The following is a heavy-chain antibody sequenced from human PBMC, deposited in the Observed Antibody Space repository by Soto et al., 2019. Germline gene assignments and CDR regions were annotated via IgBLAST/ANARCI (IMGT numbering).Heavy chain of an antibody. J-gene: IGHJ6*02. D-gene: IGHD6-13*01. V-gene: IGHV5-10-1*01. CDR1: GYSFTSYW. Sequence: GESLKISCKGSGYSFTSYWISWVRQMPGKGLEWMGRIDPSDSYTNYSPSFQGHVTISADKSISTAYLQWSSLKASDTAMYYCARQGAAANYYYGMDVWGQGTTVTVSS. CDR3: ARQGAAANYYYGMDV. CDR2: IDPSDSYT.